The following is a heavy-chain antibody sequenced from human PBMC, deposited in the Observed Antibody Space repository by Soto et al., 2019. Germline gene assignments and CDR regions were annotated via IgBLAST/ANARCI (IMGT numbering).Heavy chain of an antibody. D-gene: IGHD2-15*01. Sequence: SVKVSCKASVYTFTGYYMHWVRHAPGQGLEWMGWINPNSGGTNYAQKFQGRVTMTRGTSISTAYMELSRLRSDDTAVYYCARGIVVVVAATYWFDPWGQGTLVTVSS. CDR3: ARGIVVVVAATYWFDP. V-gene: IGHV1-2*02. J-gene: IGHJ5*02. CDR2: INPNSGGT. CDR1: VYTFTGYY.